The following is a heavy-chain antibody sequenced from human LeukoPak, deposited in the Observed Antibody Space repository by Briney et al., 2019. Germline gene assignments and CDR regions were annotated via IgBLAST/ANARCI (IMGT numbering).Heavy chain of an antibody. V-gene: IGHV3-66*02. D-gene: IGHD1-26*01. Sequence: PGGSLGLSCAASGITVSVNFMSWVRQAPGKGPEWVSAMYSGGSTAYADSVRGRFIISRDAAKNTVDLQMNSLRTEDTAVYYCARDPPGGGYWGQGTLVTVSS. CDR2: MYSGGST. CDR1: GITVSVNF. J-gene: IGHJ4*02. CDR3: ARDPPGGGY.